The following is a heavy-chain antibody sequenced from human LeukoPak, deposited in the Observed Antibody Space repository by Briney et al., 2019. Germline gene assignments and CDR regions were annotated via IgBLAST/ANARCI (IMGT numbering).Heavy chain of an antibody. CDR3: ARGWARGYSYGESTGY. Sequence: ASVSVSCKASGYTFTGYYMHWVRQAPGQGLEWMGWINPNSGGTNYAQKFQGRVTMTRDTSISTAYMELSRLRSDDTAVYYCARGWARGYSYGESTGYWGQGTLVTASS. V-gene: IGHV1-2*02. D-gene: IGHD5-18*01. CDR1: GYTFTGYY. J-gene: IGHJ4*02. CDR2: INPNSGGT.